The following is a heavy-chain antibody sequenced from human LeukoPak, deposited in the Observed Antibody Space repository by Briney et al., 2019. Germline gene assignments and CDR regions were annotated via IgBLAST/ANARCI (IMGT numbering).Heavy chain of an antibody. CDR2: INHSGST. D-gene: IGHD3-16*02. Sequence: PSETLSLTCAVYGGSFSGYYWSWIRQPPGKGLEWIGEINHSGSTNYNPSLKSRVTISVDTSKNQFSLKLSSVTAADTAVYYCARGQPDYVWGSYRLAPNTFDYWGQGTLVTVSS. CDR3: ARGQPDYVWGSYRLAPNTFDY. CDR1: GGSFSGYY. V-gene: IGHV4-34*01. J-gene: IGHJ4*02.